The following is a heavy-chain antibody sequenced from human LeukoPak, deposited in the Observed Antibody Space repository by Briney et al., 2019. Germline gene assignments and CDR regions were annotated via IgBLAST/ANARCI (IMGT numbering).Heavy chain of an antibody. Sequence: ASVKVSCKASGGTFSSYAISWVRQAPGKGLEWMGRIIPILGIANYAQKFQGRVTITADKSTSTAYMELSSLRSEDTAVYYCARDPDILSTMWFDPWGQGTLVTVSS. CDR2: IIPILGIA. CDR1: GGTFSSYA. V-gene: IGHV1-69*04. D-gene: IGHD5/OR15-5a*01. J-gene: IGHJ5*02. CDR3: ARDPDILSTMWFDP.